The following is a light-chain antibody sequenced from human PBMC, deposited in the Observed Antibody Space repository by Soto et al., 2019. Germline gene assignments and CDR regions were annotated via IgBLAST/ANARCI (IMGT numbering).Light chain of an antibody. Sequence: QAVVTQEPSLTMSPGGTVTLTCASSTGAVTRGNYPSWFQQKPGQTPRTLIYTTNNRHSWTPARFSGSLLGGKAALTLSGVQPEDEAEYYCLLYYGGAHLVFGGGTKLTVL. CDR1: TGAVTRGNY. CDR3: LLYYGGAHLV. CDR2: TTN. V-gene: IGLV7-43*01. J-gene: IGLJ3*02.